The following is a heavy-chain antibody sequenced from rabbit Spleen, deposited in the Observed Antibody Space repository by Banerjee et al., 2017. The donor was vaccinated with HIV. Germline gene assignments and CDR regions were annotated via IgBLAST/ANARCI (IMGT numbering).Heavy chain of an antibody. V-gene: IGHV1S43*01. Sequence: QEELEESGGGLVRPEGSLKLSCTASGFSFSNKAVMCWVRQAPGKGLELIGCIYVSSGSTWYASWVNGRFTISRSTSLNTVDLKMTRLTAADTATYFCARDSASSFSSYGMDLWGPGTLVTVS. D-gene: IGHD8-1*01. J-gene: IGHJ6*01. CDR2: IYVSSGST. CDR3: ARDSASSFSSYGMDL. CDR1: GFSFSNKAV.